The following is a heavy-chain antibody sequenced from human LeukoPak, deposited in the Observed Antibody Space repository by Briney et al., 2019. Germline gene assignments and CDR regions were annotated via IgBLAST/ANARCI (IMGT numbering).Heavy chain of an antibody. D-gene: IGHD6-19*01. J-gene: IGHJ6*03. CDR1: GFTFSSYE. Sequence: RPGGSLRLSCAASGFTFSSYEMNWVRQAPGKGLEWVSYISSSGSTIYYADSVKGRFTISRDNAKNSLYLQMNSLRAEDTAVYYCAREEQQWLLGYYYYYMDVWGKGTTVTVSS. CDR3: AREEQQWLLGYYYYYMDV. V-gene: IGHV3-48*03. CDR2: ISSSGSTI.